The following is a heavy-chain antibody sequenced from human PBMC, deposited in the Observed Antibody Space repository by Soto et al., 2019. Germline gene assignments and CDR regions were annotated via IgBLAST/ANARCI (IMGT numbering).Heavy chain of an antibody. CDR2: INPNSGGT. D-gene: IGHD3-16*01. V-gene: IGHV1-2*04. J-gene: IGHJ3*02. Sequence: QVRLVQSGPEVRKPGASVKISCEASGYSFTGHYLHWVRQAPGHGLEWMGWINPNSGGTNYAQKFQDWIAITRDKGLSTVYMDLSSLRSEDTAMYYCAKSDGAEENDAFDIWGQGTMISVS. CDR3: AKSDGAEENDAFDI. CDR1: GYSFTGHY.